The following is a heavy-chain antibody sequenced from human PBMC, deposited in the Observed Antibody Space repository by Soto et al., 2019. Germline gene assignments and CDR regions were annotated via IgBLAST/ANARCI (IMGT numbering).Heavy chain of an antibody. V-gene: IGHV1-18*01. CDR3: ARVIAVAGTQGWWFDP. Sequence: ASVKVSCKASGYTFTSYGISWVRQAPGQGLEWMGWINPYNGNTNYAQKLQGRVTMTTDTSTSTAYMELRSLRSDDTAVFYCARVIAVAGTQGWWFDPWGQGTLVTVSS. CDR1: GYTFTSYG. J-gene: IGHJ5*02. CDR2: INPYNGNT. D-gene: IGHD6-19*01.